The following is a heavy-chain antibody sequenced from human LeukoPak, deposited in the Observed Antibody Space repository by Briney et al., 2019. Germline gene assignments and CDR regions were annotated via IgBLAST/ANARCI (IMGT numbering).Heavy chain of an antibody. CDR1: GGSISRGTYY. Sequence: SETLSLTCTVSGGSISRGTYYWGWIRQPPGKGLQWIGSISYSGNTYSNPSLASRVTMSVDTSKNQCSLKLSSVTAADTAVYYCARDLYSGSYLGYWGQGTLVTVSS. J-gene: IGHJ4*02. D-gene: IGHD1-26*01. CDR3: ARDLYSGSYLGY. CDR2: ISYSGNT. V-gene: IGHV4-39*07.